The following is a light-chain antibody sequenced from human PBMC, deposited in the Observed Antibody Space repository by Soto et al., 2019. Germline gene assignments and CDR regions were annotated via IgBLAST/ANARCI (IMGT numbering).Light chain of an antibody. Sequence: QSALTQPPSASGSPGQSVTISCTGTRSDVGGYNYVSWYQQHPGKAPKLLIYEVTKRPSGVPDRFSGSKSANTASLTVSGLQAEAEADSYCCSYAYRDDFEVFGAGTKLTVL. CDR1: RSDVGGYNY. V-gene: IGLV2-8*01. J-gene: IGLJ2*01. CDR2: EVT. CDR3: CSYAYRDDFEV.